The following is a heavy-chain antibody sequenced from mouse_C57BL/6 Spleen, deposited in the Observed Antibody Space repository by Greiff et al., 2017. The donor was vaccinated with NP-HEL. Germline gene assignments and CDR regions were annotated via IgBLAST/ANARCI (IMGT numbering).Heavy chain of an antibody. J-gene: IGHJ2*01. CDR2: ISSGSSTI. V-gene: IGHV5-17*01. CDR1: GFTFSDYG. Sequence: EVQLVESGGGLVKPGGSLKLSCAASGFTFSDYGMHWVRQAPEKGLEWVAYISSGSSTIYYADTVKGRFTISRDNAKNTLFLQMTSLRSEDTAMYYCARPLYYGNYGYFDYWGQGTTLTVSS. CDR3: ARPLYYGNYGYFDY. D-gene: IGHD2-1*01.